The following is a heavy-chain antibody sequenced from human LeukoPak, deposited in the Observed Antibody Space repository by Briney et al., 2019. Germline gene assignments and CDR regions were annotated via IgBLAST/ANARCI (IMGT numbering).Heavy chain of an antibody. CDR2: ISGSAGST. CDR3: AKRLLIHCSADSCYSGFGMDV. D-gene: IGHD2-15*01. V-gene: IGHV3-23*01. J-gene: IGHJ6*02. CDR1: GFTFSSYA. Sequence: GGSLRLSCAASGFTFSSYAMTWVRQAPGKGLEWVSAISGSAGSTYYAESMKGRFTISRDNSKNTLYPQMNSLRAEDTAVYYCAKRLLIHCSADSCYSGFGMDVWGQGTTVTVSS.